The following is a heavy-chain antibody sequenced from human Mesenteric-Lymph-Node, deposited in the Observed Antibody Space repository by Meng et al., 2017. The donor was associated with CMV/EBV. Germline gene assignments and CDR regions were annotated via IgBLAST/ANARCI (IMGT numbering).Heavy chain of an antibody. CDR2: IYYSGST. V-gene: IGHV4-61*01. CDR1: GGAVSSGSYY. D-gene: IGHD5-18*01. CDR3: ARGGYSYGHDY. J-gene: IGHJ4*02. Sequence: CTFPGGAVSSGSYYWGWVRQPPGKGLEWIGYIYYSGSTNYNPSPKSRVTISVDTSKNQFSLKLSSVTAADTAVYYCARGGYSYGHDYWGQGTLVTVSS.